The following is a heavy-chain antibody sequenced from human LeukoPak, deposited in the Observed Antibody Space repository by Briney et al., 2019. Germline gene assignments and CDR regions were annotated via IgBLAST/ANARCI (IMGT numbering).Heavy chain of an antibody. Sequence: GGSLRLSCAASGFTFSSYGMSWVRQAPGKGLEWVSSISSSSSYIYYADSVKGRFTISRDNAKNSLYLQMNSLRAEDTAVYYCARDTCSGGSCYRFDPWGQGTLVTVSS. CDR2: ISSSSSYI. CDR1: GFTFSSYG. J-gene: IGHJ5*02. V-gene: IGHV3-21*01. CDR3: ARDTCSGGSCYRFDP. D-gene: IGHD2-15*01.